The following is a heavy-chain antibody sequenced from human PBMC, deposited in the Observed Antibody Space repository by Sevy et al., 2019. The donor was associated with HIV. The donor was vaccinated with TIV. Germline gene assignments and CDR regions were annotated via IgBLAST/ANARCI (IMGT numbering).Heavy chain of an antibody. D-gene: IGHD1-1*01. CDR3: ARVSSLELTYGMDV. CDR2: IFHSGST. CDR1: GGSISSSGYS. V-gene: IGHV4-30-2*01. Sequence: SDTLSLTCAVSGGSISSSGYSWSWIRQPPGKGLEWIGYIFHSGSTYYNPSLKSRVTISEDRSKNQFSLKLNSVTAADTAVYYCARVSSLELTYGMDVWGQGTTVTVSS. J-gene: IGHJ6*02.